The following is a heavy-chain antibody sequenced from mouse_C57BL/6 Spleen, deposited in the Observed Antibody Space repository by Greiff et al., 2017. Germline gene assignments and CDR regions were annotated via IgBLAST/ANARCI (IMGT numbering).Heavy chain of an antibody. CDR2: IYPSDSET. CDR3: ARERLRHDYYAMDY. V-gene: IGHV1-61*01. CDR1: GYTFTSYW. D-gene: IGHD2-4*01. Sequence: QVQLQQPGAELVRPGSSVKLSCKASGYTFTSYWMDWVKQRPGQGLEWIGNIYPSDSETHYNQKFKDKATLTVDKSSSTAYMQLSSLTSEDSADYYCARERLRHDYYAMDYWGQGTSVTVSS. J-gene: IGHJ4*01.